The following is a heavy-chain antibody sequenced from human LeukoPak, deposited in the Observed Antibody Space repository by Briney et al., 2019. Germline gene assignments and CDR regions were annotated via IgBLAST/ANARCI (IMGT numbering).Heavy chain of an antibody. D-gene: IGHD6-13*01. V-gene: IGHV3-7*01. CDR1: GFTFSSYW. CDR2: MNQDGSDK. CDR3: ARGRSSSWDSHFDY. J-gene: IGHJ4*02. Sequence: GGSLRLSCAASGFTFSSYWMSWVRQAPGKGLEWVANMNQDGSDKNYVDSVKGRFTISRDNAKNSLYLQMNSLRAEDTGVYYCARGRSSSWDSHFDYWGQGTLVTVSS.